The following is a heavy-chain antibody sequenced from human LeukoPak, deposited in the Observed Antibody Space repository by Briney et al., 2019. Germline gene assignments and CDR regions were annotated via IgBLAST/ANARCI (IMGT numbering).Heavy chain of an antibody. Sequence: TGGSLRLSCAASGFTFSSYSMNWVRQAPGKGLEWVSSISSSSSYIYYADSVKGRFTISRDNAKNSLYLQMNSLRAEDTAVYYCARAPREWLLGYYFDYWGQGTLVTVSS. CDR3: ARAPREWLLGYYFDY. CDR1: GFTFSSYS. V-gene: IGHV3-21*01. D-gene: IGHD3-3*01. CDR2: ISSSSSYI. J-gene: IGHJ4*02.